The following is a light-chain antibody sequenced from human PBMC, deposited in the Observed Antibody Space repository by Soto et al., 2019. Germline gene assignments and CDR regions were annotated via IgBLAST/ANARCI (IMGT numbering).Light chain of an antibody. J-gene: IGKJ2*02. CDR2: DAA. CDR3: QQIDSLPCT. Sequence: IEMTQSPSALSASAGDRVTITCQASQDIKNYVIWYQQKPGRAPKLLIYDAASLGTGVSSRFSRSGSGTEFTLTISSLQPEDVATYYCQQIDSLPCTFGQGTKLEIK. V-gene: IGKV1-33*01. CDR1: QDIKNY.